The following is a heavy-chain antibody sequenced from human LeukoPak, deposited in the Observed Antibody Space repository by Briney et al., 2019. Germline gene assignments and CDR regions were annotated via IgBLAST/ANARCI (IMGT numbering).Heavy chain of an antibody. Sequence: GASVKVSCKASGYTFTSYGISWVRQAPGQGLEWMGWINTNTGNPTYAQGFTGRFVFSLDTTVSTAYLQISSLKAEDTAVYYCARRDSSSSFWFDPWGQGTLVTVSS. CDR2: INTNTGNP. V-gene: IGHV7-4-1*02. CDR3: ARRDSSSSFWFDP. D-gene: IGHD6-6*01. CDR1: GYTFTSYG. J-gene: IGHJ5*02.